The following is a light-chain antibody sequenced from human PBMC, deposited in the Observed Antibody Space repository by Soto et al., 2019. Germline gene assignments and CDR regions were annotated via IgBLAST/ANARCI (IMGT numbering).Light chain of an antibody. CDR2: GAS. CDR3: QQSFSTPPT. J-gene: IGKJ1*01. V-gene: IGKV3-20*01. CDR1: QSVSSNY. Sequence: DIVMTQSPDSLAVSLGERATINCRASQSVSSNYLAWYQQKPGQPPRLLIYGASSRATGIPDRFSGSGSGTDFTLTISSLQPEDFATYYCQQSFSTPPTFGQGTKVDIK.